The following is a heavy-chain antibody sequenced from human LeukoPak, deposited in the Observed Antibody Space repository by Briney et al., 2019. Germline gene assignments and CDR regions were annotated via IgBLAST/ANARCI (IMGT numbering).Heavy chain of an antibody. Sequence: PSETLXLTCAVYGGSFSGYCWXXXXXPPXKGXXXXXXXXHSGXTXYNPSLKXRXXXXXXTSKNQFSLKLSSVTAADTAVYYCASGIRRWLTGTPVYYMDVWGKGTTVTVSS. CDR1: GGSFSGYC. J-gene: IGHJ6*03. CDR3: ASGIRRWLTGTPVYYMDV. CDR2: XXHSGXT. D-gene: IGHD1-20*01. V-gene: IGHV4-34*01.